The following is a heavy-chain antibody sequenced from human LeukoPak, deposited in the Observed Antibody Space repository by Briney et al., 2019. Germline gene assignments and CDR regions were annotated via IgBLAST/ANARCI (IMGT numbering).Heavy chain of an antibody. CDR3: ARAYYDFWSGYQNWFDP. CDR2: IIPIFGTA. J-gene: IGHJ5*02. Sequence: GASVKVSCKASGGTFSSYAISWVRQAPGQGLEWMGGIIPIFGTANYAQKFQGRVTITTDESTSTAYMEPSSLRSEDTAVYYCARAYYDFWSGYQNWFDPWGQGTLVTVSS. D-gene: IGHD3-3*01. CDR1: GGTFSSYA. V-gene: IGHV1-69*05.